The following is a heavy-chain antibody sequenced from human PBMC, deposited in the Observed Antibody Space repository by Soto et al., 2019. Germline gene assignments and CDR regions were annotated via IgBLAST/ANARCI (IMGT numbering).Heavy chain of an antibody. CDR3: ASRSSGWYFDY. J-gene: IGHJ4*02. D-gene: IGHD6-19*01. Sequence: EVQLLESGGGLGQPGGSLRLSCAASGFTFSSYAMHWVRQAPGKGLEWVSVISGSGDSTYYADSVKGRFTVSRDNSKNTLYLQMNSLRAEDTAVYYCASRSSGWYFDYWGQGTLITVSS. CDR1: GFTFSSYA. CDR2: ISGSGDST. V-gene: IGHV3-23*01.